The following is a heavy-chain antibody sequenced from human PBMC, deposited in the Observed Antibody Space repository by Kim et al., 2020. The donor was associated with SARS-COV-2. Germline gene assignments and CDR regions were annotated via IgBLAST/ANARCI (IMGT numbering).Heavy chain of an antibody. Sequence: YAQKFPGRVTMTRDTSTSTGYMERSSLRSEDTAVYYCARGYSSGWYYFDYWGQGTLVTVSS. CDR3: ARGYSSGWYYFDY. J-gene: IGHJ4*02. D-gene: IGHD6-19*01. V-gene: IGHV1-46*01.